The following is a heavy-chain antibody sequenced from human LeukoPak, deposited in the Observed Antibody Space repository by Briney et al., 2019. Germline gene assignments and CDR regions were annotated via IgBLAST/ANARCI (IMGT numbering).Heavy chain of an antibody. Sequence: ASVKVSCKASGYTFTGYYMHWVRQAPGQGLEWMRRINPNSGGTNYAQKFQGRVTMTRDTSISTAYMELSRLRSDDTAVYYCARETRGIVGDSGYFDCWGQGTLVTVSS. CDR3: ARETRGIVGDSGYFDC. CDR1: GYTFTGYY. CDR2: INPNSGGT. J-gene: IGHJ4*02. D-gene: IGHD1-26*01. V-gene: IGHV1-2*06.